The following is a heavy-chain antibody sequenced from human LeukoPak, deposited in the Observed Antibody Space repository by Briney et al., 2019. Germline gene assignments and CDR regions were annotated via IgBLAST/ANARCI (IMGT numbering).Heavy chain of an antibody. CDR3: ARARYGFWSGYYPTDGMDV. V-gene: IGHV4-59*12. Sequence: SETLSLTCAVYGGSFSIYYWSWIRQPPGKGLEWIGYIYYSGSTNYNPSLKSRVTISVDTSKNQFSLKLSSVTAADTAVYYCARARYGFWSGYYPTDGMDVWGQGTTVTVSS. CDR2: IYYSGST. CDR1: GGSFSIYY. D-gene: IGHD3-3*01. J-gene: IGHJ6*02.